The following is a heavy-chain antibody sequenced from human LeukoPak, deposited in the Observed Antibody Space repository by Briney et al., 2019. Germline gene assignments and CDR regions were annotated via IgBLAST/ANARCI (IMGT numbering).Heavy chain of an antibody. V-gene: IGHV3-53*05. CDR3: AKRGAVTTKSPLYYYMDV. Sequence: GGSLRLSCAASGFTVSSNYMSWVRQAPGKGLEWVSVIYSGGSTYYADSVKGRFTISRDNSKDTLYLQMNSLRAEDTAVYYCAKRGAVTTKSPLYYYMDVWGKGTTVTVSS. J-gene: IGHJ6*03. D-gene: IGHD4-17*01. CDR2: IYSGGST. CDR1: GFTVSSNY.